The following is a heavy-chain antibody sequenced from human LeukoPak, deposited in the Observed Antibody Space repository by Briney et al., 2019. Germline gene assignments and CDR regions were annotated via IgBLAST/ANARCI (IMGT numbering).Heavy chain of an antibody. CDR1: GFTFSSYA. CDR3: ARDMGTTHGYYYYGMDV. D-gene: IGHD4-17*01. CDR2: ISYGGSNK. Sequence: GGSLRLSCAASGFTFSSYAMHWVRQAPGKGLEWVAVISYGGSNKYYADSVKGRFTISRDNSKNTLYLQMNSLRAEDTAVYYCARDMGTTHGYYYYGMDVWGQGTTVTVSS. V-gene: IGHV3-30-3*01. J-gene: IGHJ6*02.